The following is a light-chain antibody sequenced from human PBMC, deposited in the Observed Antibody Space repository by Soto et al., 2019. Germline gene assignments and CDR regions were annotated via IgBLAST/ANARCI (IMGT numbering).Light chain of an antibody. Sequence: EIVLTQSPATLSLSPGETATLSCRASQSVSSYLAWYQQKPGQAPRLLIYDASNRATGIPARFSGSGSGTDFTLTISRLGPENFAVYYCQQRSNWPPITFGQGTRLEIK. J-gene: IGKJ5*01. V-gene: IGKV3-11*01. CDR3: QQRSNWPPIT. CDR1: QSVSSY. CDR2: DAS.